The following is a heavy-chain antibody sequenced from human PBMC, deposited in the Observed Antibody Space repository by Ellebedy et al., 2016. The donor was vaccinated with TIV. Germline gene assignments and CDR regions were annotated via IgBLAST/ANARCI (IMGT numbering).Heavy chain of an antibody. Sequence: MPSETLSLTCTVSGDSISSFYWSWIRQPPGKGLEWIAYIFYRGSTNYNPSLKSRVTVSVDTSKNQFSLTLDSVTAADTAVYYCARGGNWQFDYWGQGTLVTVSS. CDR3: ARGGNWQFDY. V-gene: IGHV4-59*08. CDR1: GDSISSFY. J-gene: IGHJ4*02. D-gene: IGHD1-1*01. CDR2: IFYRGST.